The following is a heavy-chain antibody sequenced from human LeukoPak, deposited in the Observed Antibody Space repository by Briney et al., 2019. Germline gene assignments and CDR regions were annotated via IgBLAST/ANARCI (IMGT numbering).Heavy chain of an antibody. CDR2: ILQDGGDK. CDR1: GFSFSDHW. D-gene: IGHD2-21*02. J-gene: IGHJ4*02. CDR3: ARDVTFRLDY. Sequence: GGSLRLSCAASGFSFSDHWMTWVRQAPGSGLELVANILQDGGDKNHVDSVKGRFTISRDNAKNTLYLQMSSLRAEDTAVYYCARDVTFRLDYWGQGILVSVSS. V-gene: IGHV3-7*03.